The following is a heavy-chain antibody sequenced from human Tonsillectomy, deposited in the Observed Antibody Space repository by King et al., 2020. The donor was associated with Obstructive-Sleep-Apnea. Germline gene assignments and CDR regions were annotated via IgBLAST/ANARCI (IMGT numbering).Heavy chain of an antibody. V-gene: IGHV4-34*01. CDR3: ARGRHRYYYGSGSYYPTNDY. CDR1: GGSFSGYY. CDR2: INHSGST. D-gene: IGHD3-10*01. J-gene: IGHJ4*02. Sequence: VQLQQWGAGLLKPSETPSLTCAVYGGSFSGYYWSWIRQPPGKGLEGIGGINHSGSTNYNPSLKSPVTISVDTSRNQFSLKLSSGTAADTAVYYCARGRHRYYYGSGSYYPTNDYWGQGTLVTVSS.